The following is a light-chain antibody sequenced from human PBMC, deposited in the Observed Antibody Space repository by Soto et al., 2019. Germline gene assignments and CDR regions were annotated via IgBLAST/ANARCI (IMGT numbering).Light chain of an antibody. CDR1: STDFVSYNR. Sequence: QSALTQPPSVSGSPGQSVTISCTGTSTDFVSYNRVSWYQQPPGTAPKLIIYEASNRPSGVPDRFSGSKSGNTASLTISGLQAEDEADYYCSSNAGSNNLVFGGGTKLTVL. V-gene: IGLV2-18*02. J-gene: IGLJ2*01. CDR2: EAS. CDR3: SSNAGSNNLV.